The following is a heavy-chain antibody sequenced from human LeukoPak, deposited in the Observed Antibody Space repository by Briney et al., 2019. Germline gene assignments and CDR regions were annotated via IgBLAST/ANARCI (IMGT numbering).Heavy chain of an antibody. J-gene: IGHJ6*02. D-gene: IGHD2-21*02. CDR2: IYYSGST. V-gene: IGHV4-30-4*01. Sequence: PSETLSLTCTVSGGSTSSGDYYWSWIRQPPGKGLEWIGYIYYSGSTYYNPSLKSRVTISVDTSKNQFSLKLSSVTAADTAVYYCARDQVVWHIVVVTAGGGMDVWGQGTTVTVSS. CDR3: ARDQVVWHIVVVTAGGGMDV. CDR1: GGSTSSGDYY.